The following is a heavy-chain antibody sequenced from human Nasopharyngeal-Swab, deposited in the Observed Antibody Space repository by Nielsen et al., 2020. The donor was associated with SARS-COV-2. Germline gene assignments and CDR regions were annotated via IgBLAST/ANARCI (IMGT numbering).Heavy chain of an antibody. D-gene: IGHD4-17*01. CDR2: ISYDGSNK. CDR1: GFTFSSYG. CDR3: AKSPPASDYGDYGWFDP. V-gene: IGHV3-30*18. Sequence: GGSLRLSCAASGFTFSSYGMHWVRQAPGKGLEWVTIISYDGSNKYYADSVKGRFTISRDNSKNTLYLQMNSLRAEDTAVYYCAKSPPASDYGDYGWFDPWAREPWSPSPQ. J-gene: IGHJ5*02.